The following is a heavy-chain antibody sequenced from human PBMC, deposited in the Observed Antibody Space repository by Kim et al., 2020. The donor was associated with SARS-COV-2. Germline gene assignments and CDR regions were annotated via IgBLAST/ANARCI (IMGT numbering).Heavy chain of an antibody. J-gene: IGHJ4*02. Sequence: SETLSLTCTVSGASINSGSYYWSWIRQHPGKGLEWIGYIQDSGATYYTPSLQSRAIISADTSKTHFSLTLRSVTAADTAVYYCARFNPWGATTHFDSWGQGTLVTVSS. V-gene: IGHV4-31*03. CDR2: IQDSGAT. CDR1: GASINSGSYY. D-gene: IGHD5-12*01. CDR3: ARFNPWGATTHFDS.